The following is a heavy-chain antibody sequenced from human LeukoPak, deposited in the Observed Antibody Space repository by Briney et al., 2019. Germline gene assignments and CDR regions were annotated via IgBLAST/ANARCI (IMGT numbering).Heavy chain of an antibody. CDR1: GYTFTGYY. CDR3: ARDRTRTGYSSGWYHDY. V-gene: IGHV1-2*02. Sequence: ASVKVSCKASGYTFTGYYMHWVRQAPGQGLEWMGWINPNSGGTNYAQKFQGRVTMTRDTSISTAYMELSRLRSDDTAVYYCARDRTRTGYSSGWYHDYWGQGALVTVSS. D-gene: IGHD6-19*01. J-gene: IGHJ4*02. CDR2: INPNSGGT.